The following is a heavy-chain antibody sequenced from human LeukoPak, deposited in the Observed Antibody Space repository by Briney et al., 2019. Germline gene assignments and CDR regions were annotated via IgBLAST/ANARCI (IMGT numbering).Heavy chain of an antibody. CDR3: AVAPGDY. V-gene: IGHV1-2*02. D-gene: IGHD2-21*01. CDR2: INPNTGDT. J-gene: IGHJ4*02. Sequence: GASVKVSCKASGYTFTGYYMHSGRQAPGQGLEWMGCINPNTGDTHYAQKFQGRVTLTRDTSITTVYMELSRLTSDDTAIFYCAVAPGDYWGQGTLVTVSS. CDR1: GYTFTGYY.